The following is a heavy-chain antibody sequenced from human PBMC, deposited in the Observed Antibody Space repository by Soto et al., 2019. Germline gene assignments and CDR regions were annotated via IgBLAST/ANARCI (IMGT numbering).Heavy chain of an antibody. CDR2: ISYDGSNK. V-gene: IGHV3-30*18. D-gene: IGHD6-19*01. Sequence: QVQLVESGGGVVQPGRSLRLSCAASGFTFSSYGMHWVRQAPGKGLEWVAGISYDGSNKYYADYVKGRFTISRDNSKNTLYLQMNTLRVEDTAVYYCAKVTYSSGWYLSDWGQGTLVAVSS. CDR1: GFTFSSYG. J-gene: IGHJ4*02. CDR3: AKVTYSSGWYLSD.